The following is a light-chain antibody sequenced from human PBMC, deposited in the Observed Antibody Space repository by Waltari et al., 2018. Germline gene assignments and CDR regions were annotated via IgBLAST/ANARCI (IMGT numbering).Light chain of an antibody. CDR1: NIGTYS. V-gene: IGLV3-21*04. CDR3: HVWHPHVDPGV. Sequence: SYVVTQPPSVSVAPGETATITCGGDNIGTYSVHWYQQKGGQSPVLAIFYDRARPSGIPDRFSGSNSGNTATLTISRVEAGDEARYYCHVWHPHVDPGVFGTGTEVTVL. J-gene: IGLJ1*01. CDR2: YDR.